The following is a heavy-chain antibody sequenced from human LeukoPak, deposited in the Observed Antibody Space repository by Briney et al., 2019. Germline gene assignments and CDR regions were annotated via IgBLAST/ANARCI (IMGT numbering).Heavy chain of an antibody. J-gene: IGHJ5*02. D-gene: IGHD5-18*01. V-gene: IGHV3-30*02. Sequence: GGSLRLSCAASGFTFSSYGMHWVRQAPGKGLEWVAFIRYDGSNKYYADSVKGRFTISRDNSKNTLYLQMNSLRAEDTAVYYCARDISAMVTYWFDPWGQGTLVTVSS. CDR2: IRYDGSNK. CDR1: GFTFSSYG. CDR3: ARDISAMVTYWFDP.